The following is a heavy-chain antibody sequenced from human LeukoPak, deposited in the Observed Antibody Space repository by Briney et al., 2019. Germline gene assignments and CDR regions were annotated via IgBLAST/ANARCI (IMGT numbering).Heavy chain of an antibody. D-gene: IGHD1-26*01. CDR2: SRDKARSYTT. Sequence: GGSLRLSCAASGFTFSNAWMSWVRQAPGKGLEWVARSRDKARSYTTEYAASVKGRFTISRDDSKNSLYLQMNSLKTEDTAVYYCARSQSRRYPPIDSWGQGTLVTVSS. CDR3: ARSQSRRYPPIDS. V-gene: IGHV3-72*01. J-gene: IGHJ4*02. CDR1: GFTFSNAW.